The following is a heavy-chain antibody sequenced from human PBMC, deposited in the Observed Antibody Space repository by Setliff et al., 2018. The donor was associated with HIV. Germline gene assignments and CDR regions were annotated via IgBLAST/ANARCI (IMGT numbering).Heavy chain of an antibody. J-gene: IGHJ4*02. D-gene: IGHD2-21*02. CDR3: ARGGAFCGRDSCYYLDY. CDR2: IYYSGSA. CDR1: GGSIEFSSYY. V-gene: IGHV4-61*05. Sequence: SETLSLTCSVSGGSIEFSSYYWGWIRQPPGKGLEWIGYIYYSGSATYNPSLKSQASISVDTSRNEFSLKLSSVTAADTAVYFCARGGAFCGRDSCYYLDYWGQGNPVTVSS.